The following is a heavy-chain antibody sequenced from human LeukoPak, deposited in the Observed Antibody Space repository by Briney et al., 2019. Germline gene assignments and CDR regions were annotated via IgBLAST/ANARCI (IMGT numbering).Heavy chain of an antibody. V-gene: IGHV4-39*01. CDR1: GGSISSTTYY. CDR2: IYYSGST. D-gene: IGHD3-10*01. J-gene: IGHJ5*02. Sequence: PSETLSLTCTVSGGSISSTTYYWGWIRQPPGKGLEWIASIYYSGSTYYNPSLKSRVTISVDTSKNQFSLKLTSVTAADTAVYYCARVHGSGSYYTSAWVGGANNWFDPWGQGTLVTVSS. CDR3: ARVHGSGSYYTSAWVGGANNWFDP.